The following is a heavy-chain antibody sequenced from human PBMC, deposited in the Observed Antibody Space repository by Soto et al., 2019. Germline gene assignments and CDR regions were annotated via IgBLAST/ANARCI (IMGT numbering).Heavy chain of an antibody. J-gene: IGHJ5*02. Sequence: PSETLSLTCTVSGGSISSYYWSWIRQPPGKGLEWIGYIYYSGSTNYNPSLKSRVTISVDTSKNQFSLKLSSVTAADTAVYYCARYYDSSGYYDDYNWFDPWGQGTLVTVSS. CDR2: IYYSGST. D-gene: IGHD3-22*01. CDR3: ARYYDSSGYYDDYNWFDP. V-gene: IGHV4-59*01. CDR1: GGSISSYY.